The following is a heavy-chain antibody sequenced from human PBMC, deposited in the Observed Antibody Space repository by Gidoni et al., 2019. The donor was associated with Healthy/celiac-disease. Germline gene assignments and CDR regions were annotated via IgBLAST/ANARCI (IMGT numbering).Heavy chain of an antibody. Sequence: EVQLVQSGAEVKKPGESLKISCTGSGYRFTSYWIGWVRQMPGKGLEWMGIIYPGDSDTRYSPSFQGQVTISADKSISTAYLQWSSLKASDTAMYYCASHSPGTLYSYGAFDYWGQGTLVTVSS. J-gene: IGHJ4*02. D-gene: IGHD5-18*01. CDR2: IYPGDSDT. CDR1: GYRFTSYW. V-gene: IGHV5-51*01. CDR3: ASHSPGTLYSYGAFDY.